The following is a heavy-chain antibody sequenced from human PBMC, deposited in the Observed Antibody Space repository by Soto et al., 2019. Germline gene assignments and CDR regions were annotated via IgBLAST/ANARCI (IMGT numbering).Heavy chain of an antibody. CDR1: GLTFRNNW. Sequence: EVQLVESGGGLVQPGGSLSLFCAASGLTFRNNWWSGVGQAQGKGLEWVANIRQDGSDNYCLNSLKGRFTISRDNSKNSLYLQMNSLRAEDTAVYYCASPQQWLGQRGDFDYWGQGTLVTVSS. J-gene: IGHJ4*02. CDR2: IRQDGSDN. D-gene: IGHD6-19*01. V-gene: IGHV3-7*05. CDR3: ASPQQWLGQRGDFDY.